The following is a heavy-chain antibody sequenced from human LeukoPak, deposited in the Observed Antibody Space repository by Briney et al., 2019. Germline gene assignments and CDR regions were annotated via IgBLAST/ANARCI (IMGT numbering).Heavy chain of an antibody. CDR3: SRASSSVPNLLDY. CDR1: GFTFSSNW. CDR2: ISTDGSST. V-gene: IGHV3-74*01. D-gene: IGHD6-19*01. Sequence: GGSLRLSCAASGFTFSSNWMHWVRQGPGKGLVWVSRISTDGSSTTYADSVKGWFTISRDNAKNTLYLQMNSLRAEDTAVYYCSRASSSVPNLLDYWGQGTLVTVSS. J-gene: IGHJ4*02.